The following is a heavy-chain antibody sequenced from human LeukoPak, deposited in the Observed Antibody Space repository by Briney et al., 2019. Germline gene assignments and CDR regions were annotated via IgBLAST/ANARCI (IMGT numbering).Heavy chain of an antibody. CDR1: GFTFDTYW. J-gene: IGHJ6*02. CDR2: IHRDGNNI. Sequence: PGGSLRLSCVASGFTFDTYWMHWVRQAPGKGLVWVSRIHRDGNNINYADLVQGRFTVSRDNAKNTLYLQMHSLRVEDTAMYYCARGLRDRYGMDVWGQGATVTVSS. V-gene: IGHV3-74*01. CDR3: ARGLRDRYGMDV.